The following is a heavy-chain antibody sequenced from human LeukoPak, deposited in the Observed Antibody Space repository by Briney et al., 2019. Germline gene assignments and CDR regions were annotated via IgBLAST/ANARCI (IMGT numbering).Heavy chain of an antibody. CDR2: IWYDGSKK. J-gene: IGHJ4*02. V-gene: IGHV3-33*08. CDR1: GFTFSGYG. CDR3: ARRDGDNDRGFDY. D-gene: IGHD4-17*01. Sequence: PGGSLRLSCAASGFTFSGYGMSWVRQAPGKGLEWVAVIWYDGSKKYYADSVKGRFTISRDNSKNTLYLQMNSLRAEDTAVYCCARRDGDNDRGFDYWGQGTLVTVSS.